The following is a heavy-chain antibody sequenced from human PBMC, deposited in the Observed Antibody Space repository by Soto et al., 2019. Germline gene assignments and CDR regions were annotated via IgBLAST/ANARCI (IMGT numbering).Heavy chain of an antibody. CDR3: TRHLPPRLLADTNRYGMDV. J-gene: IGHJ6*01. CDR1: GFTFSGSA. V-gene: IGHV3-73*01. Sequence: GGSLRLSCAASGFTFSGSAMHWVRQASGKGLEWVDRIRSKANSYATAYTASVKGRFTISSDDSKNTWYLQMNSLKTEDTAVYFCTRHLPPRLLADTNRYGMDVCGEGITVTVSS. CDR2: IRSKANSYAT. D-gene: IGHD2-8*01.